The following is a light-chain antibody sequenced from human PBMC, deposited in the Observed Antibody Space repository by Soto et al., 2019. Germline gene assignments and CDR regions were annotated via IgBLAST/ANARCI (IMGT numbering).Light chain of an antibody. V-gene: IGLV2-14*03. CDR1: SCDIGSYNY. J-gene: IGLJ1*01. CDR2: GVS. CDR3: NSYTTNNNV. Sequence: QSVLTQPASVSGSPGQSITISCTGTSCDIGSYNYVSWYQQHPGRAPKLLIYGVSNRPSGVSDRFSGSKSGITASLTISGLQAEDEADYYCNSYTTNNNVFGTGTKVT.